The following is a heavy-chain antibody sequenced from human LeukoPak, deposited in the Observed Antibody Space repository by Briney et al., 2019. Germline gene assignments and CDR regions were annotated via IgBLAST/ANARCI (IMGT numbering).Heavy chain of an antibody. Sequence: PSETLSLTCTVSGGSISSSSYYWGWIRQPPGKGLEWIGSIYYSGSTNYNPSLKSRVTISVDKSKNQFSLKLSSVTAADTAVYYCAREVGAPTDYWGQGTLVTVSS. J-gene: IGHJ4*02. D-gene: IGHD1-26*01. CDR1: GGSISSSSYY. V-gene: IGHV4-39*07. CDR2: IYYSGST. CDR3: AREVGAPTDY.